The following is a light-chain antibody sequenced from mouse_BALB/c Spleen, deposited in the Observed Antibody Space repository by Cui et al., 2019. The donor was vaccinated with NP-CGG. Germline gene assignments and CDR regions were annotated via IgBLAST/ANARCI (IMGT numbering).Light chain of an antibody. J-gene: IGLJ1*01. V-gene: IGLV1*01. CDR3: ALWYSNHWV. Sequence: HAVVSQASALTTSPGETVTLTCRSSTGTVTTSNYANWVQEKPDHLFTGLIGGTNNRPPGVPARFSGSLIGDKAALTITGAQTEDEAIYFCALWYSNHWVFGGGTKLTVL. CDR1: TGTVTTSNY. CDR2: GTN.